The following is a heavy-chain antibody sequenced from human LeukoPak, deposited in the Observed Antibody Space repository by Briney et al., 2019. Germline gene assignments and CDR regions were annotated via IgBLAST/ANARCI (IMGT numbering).Heavy chain of an antibody. Sequence: PGGSLRLSCAASGFTFSSYGMHWVRQAPGKGLEWVAVISYDGSNKYYADSVKGRFTIPRDNSKNTLYLQMNSLRAEDTAVYYCAKDWAPTRPYYDILTGYWGQGTLVTVSS. D-gene: IGHD3-9*01. CDR1: GFTFSSYG. V-gene: IGHV3-30*18. CDR3: AKDWAPTRPYYDILTGY. CDR2: ISYDGSNK. J-gene: IGHJ4*02.